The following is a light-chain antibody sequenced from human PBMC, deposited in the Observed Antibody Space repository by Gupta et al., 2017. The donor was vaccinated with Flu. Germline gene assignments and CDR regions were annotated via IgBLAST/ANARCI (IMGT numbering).Light chain of an antibody. CDR3: LLYMGGGASL. CDR1: SGAVLSTYS. CDR2: DIN. J-gene: IGLJ2*01. Sequence: QVEVTQEPSISVSPGGTVTLTCGLTSGAVLSTYSPSWYRQSPGQPPRALIYDINSRLPGVPDRFSGSIRNYKAALTITGAQPEDESHYHCLLYMGGGASLFGGGTKLAV. V-gene: IGLV8-61*01.